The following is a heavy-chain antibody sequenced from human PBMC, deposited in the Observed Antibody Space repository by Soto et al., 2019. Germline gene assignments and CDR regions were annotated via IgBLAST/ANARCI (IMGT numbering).Heavy chain of an antibody. CDR2: LSGSGVST. CDR3: AKGGASKDYYDTSGYYLYYYYAMDV. CDR1: GFTFSSYA. D-gene: IGHD3-22*01. Sequence: EVQLLESGGGLVQPGGSLRLSCAASGFTFSSYAMTWVRQAPGKGLEWVSALSGSGVSTYYADSVKGRFTISRDNSKNTLYLQMNSLRAGDTAVYYCAKGGASKDYYDTSGYYLYYYYAMDVWGQGTTVTVSS. J-gene: IGHJ6*02. V-gene: IGHV3-23*01.